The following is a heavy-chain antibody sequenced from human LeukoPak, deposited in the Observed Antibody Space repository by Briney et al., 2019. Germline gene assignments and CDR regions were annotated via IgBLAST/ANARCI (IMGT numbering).Heavy chain of an antibody. D-gene: IGHD3-22*01. Sequence: ASVKVSCKASGYTFTGYYMHWVRQAPGQGLEWMGWINPNSGGTNYAQKFQGRVTMTRDTSISTAYMELGRLRSDDTAVYFCARADDPYFYDSSGYYPDYWGQGTLVTVSS. J-gene: IGHJ4*02. CDR1: GYTFTGYY. CDR2: INPNSGGT. CDR3: ARADDPYFYDSSGYYPDY. V-gene: IGHV1-2*02.